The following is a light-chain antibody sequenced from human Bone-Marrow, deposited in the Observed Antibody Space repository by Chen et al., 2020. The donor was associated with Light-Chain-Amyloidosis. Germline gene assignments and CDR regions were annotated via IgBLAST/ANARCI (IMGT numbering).Light chain of an antibody. V-gene: IGKV1-33*01. CDR2: DAS. Sequence: DIQMTQSPSSLSASVGDRVTITCQASQDISNYLNWYQQKPGKAPKLLIYDASNLETGVPSRFSGSGTGTDFTCTISSLQAEDMATYYCQEYDNLPLTFGGGTKVEIK. CDR3: QEYDNLPLT. J-gene: IGKJ4*01. CDR1: QDISNY.